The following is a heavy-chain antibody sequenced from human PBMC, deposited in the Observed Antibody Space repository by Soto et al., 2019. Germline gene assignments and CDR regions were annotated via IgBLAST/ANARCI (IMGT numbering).Heavy chain of an antibody. D-gene: IGHD6-13*01. J-gene: IGHJ6*02. CDR2: ISYDGSNK. Sequence: VRLSCAASGFTFSSYGMHWVRQAPGKGLEWVAVISYDGSNKYYADSVKGRFTISRDNSKNTLYLQMNSLRAEDTAVYYCAKDSSLTPYYYYGMDVWGQGTTVTVSS. CDR3: AKDSSLTPYYYYGMDV. CDR1: GFTFSSYG. V-gene: IGHV3-30*18.